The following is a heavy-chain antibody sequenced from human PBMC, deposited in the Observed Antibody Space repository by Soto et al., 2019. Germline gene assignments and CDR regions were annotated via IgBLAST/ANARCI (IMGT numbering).Heavy chain of an antibody. CDR2: VGGSGDST. Sequence: EVQLLDSGGGLVQPGGSLRLSCAASGFTFSNYAMSWVRQAPGKGREWVSGVGGSGDSTYYADSVKGRFTISRDNSKDTLYLQMNSLRAEDTAVYYCAKSPLGYCSDGSCYPPHYFDYWGQGNLVTVSS. CDR1: GFTFSNYA. D-gene: IGHD2-15*01. V-gene: IGHV3-23*01. J-gene: IGHJ4*02. CDR3: AKSPLGYCSDGSCYPPHYFDY.